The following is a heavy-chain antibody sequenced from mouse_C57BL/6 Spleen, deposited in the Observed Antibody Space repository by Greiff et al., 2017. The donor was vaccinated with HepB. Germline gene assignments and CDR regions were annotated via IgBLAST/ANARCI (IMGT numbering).Heavy chain of an antibody. CDR1: GFTFSDYG. D-gene: IGHD1-1*01. CDR2: ISSGSSTI. Sequence: EVKLVESGGGLVKPGGSLKLSCAASGFTFSDYGMHWVRQAPEKGLEWVAYISSGSSTIYYADTVKGRFTISRDNAKNTLFLQMISLRSEDTAMYYCAFYGSSYVDYAMDYWGQGTSVTVSS. V-gene: IGHV5-17*01. CDR3: AFYGSSYVDYAMDY. J-gene: IGHJ4*01.